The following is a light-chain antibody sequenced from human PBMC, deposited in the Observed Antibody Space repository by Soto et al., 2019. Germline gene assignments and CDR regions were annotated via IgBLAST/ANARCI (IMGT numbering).Light chain of an antibody. J-gene: IGLJ3*02. Sequence: QSVLTQPPSVSGTPGQRVTISCSGSSSNVGSNTVNWYQQLPGTAPKLLIYSSNQRPSGVPDRFSGSKSGTSASLAISGLQSEDEADYYCAARDDTLNGAVFGGGTQLTVL. V-gene: IGLV1-44*01. CDR3: AARDDTLNGAV. CDR1: SSNVGSNT. CDR2: SSN.